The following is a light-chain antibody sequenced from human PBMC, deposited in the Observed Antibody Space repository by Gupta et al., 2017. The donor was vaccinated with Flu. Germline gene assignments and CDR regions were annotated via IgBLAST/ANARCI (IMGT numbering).Light chain of an antibody. CDR1: KIGTRI. V-gene: IGLV3-21*02. J-gene: IGLJ2*01. CDR3: QVGNGDGNERR. CDR2: DNT. Sequence: GQTARITCGGDKIGTRIVHWYQLKPGQAPVMVVYDNTDRPSGIPERFSGSNSGNTATLTISRVEVGDEADYFCQVGNGDGNERRFGGGTKLAVL.